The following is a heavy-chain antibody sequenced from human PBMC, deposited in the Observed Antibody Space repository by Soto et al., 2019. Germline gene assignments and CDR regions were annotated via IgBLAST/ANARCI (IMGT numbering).Heavy chain of an antibody. V-gene: IGHV3-30-3*01. CDR1: GFTFSSYA. Sequence: GGSLRLSCAASGFTFSSYAMHWVRQAPGKGLEWVAVISYDGSNKYYADSVKGRFTISRDNSKNTLYLQMNSLRAEDTAVYYCAIDSLYSSGWSDHYYYYGMDVWGQGTTVTVSS. CDR2: ISYDGSNK. D-gene: IGHD6-19*01. J-gene: IGHJ6*02. CDR3: AIDSLYSSGWSDHYYYYGMDV.